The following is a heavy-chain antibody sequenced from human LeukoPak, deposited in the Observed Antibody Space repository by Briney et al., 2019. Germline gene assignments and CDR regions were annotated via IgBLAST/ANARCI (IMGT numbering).Heavy chain of an antibody. Sequence: GASVKVSCKASGYTFTGYYMHWVRQAPGQGLEWMGWINPNSGGTNYAQKFQGRVTMTRDTSISTAYMELSRLRSDDTAVYYCARAVSDGRVYYYDSSGYYHFDYWGQGTLVTVSS. J-gene: IGHJ4*02. CDR3: ARAVSDGRVYYYDSSGYYHFDY. CDR1: GYTFTGYY. V-gene: IGHV1-2*02. D-gene: IGHD3-22*01. CDR2: INPNSGGT.